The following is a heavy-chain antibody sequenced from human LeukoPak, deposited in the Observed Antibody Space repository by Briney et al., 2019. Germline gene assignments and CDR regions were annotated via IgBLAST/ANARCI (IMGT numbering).Heavy chain of an antibody. V-gene: IGHV3-NL1*01. CDR1: GFTFSSYG. D-gene: IGHD4-17*01. J-gene: IGHJ6*02. CDR3: ARDRVGYGYNYGMDV. CDR2: IYTDRST. Sequence: GRSLRLSCAASGFTFSSYGMHWVRQAPGKGLEWVSVIYTDRSTYYADSVKGRFTISRDNSKNTLHLQMNGLRVEDTAVYYCARDRVGYGYNYGMDVWGQGTTVTVSS.